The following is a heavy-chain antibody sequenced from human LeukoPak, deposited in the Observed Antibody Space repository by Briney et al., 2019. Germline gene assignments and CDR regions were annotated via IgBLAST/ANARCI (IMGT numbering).Heavy chain of an antibody. CDR1: GGSFSGYY. CDR2: INHSGST. J-gene: IGHJ5*02. V-gene: IGHV4-34*01. CDR3: ASTEPRTYYYDSSGYYWPHWFDP. D-gene: IGHD3-22*01. Sequence: PSETLSLTCAVYGGSFSGYYWSWIRQPPGKGLEWIGEINHSGSTNYNPSLKSRVTISVDTSKNQFSLKLSSVTAADTAVYYCASTEPRTYYYDSSGYYWPHWFDPWGQGTLVTVPS.